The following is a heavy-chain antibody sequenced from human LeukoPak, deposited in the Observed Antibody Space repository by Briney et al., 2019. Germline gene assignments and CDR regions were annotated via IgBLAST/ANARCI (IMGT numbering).Heavy chain of an antibody. CDR3: ARVGDYGGNLEYYFDY. CDR2: INPNSGGT. CDR1: GYTFTGYY. J-gene: IGHJ4*02. D-gene: IGHD4-23*01. V-gene: IGHV1-2*02. Sequence: DSVRVSCKASGYTFTGYYMHWVRQAPGQGLKCIEWINPNSGGTNYAQKFQGRVTMTRDTSISTAYMELSRLRSDDTAVYYCARVGDYGGNLEYYFDYWGQGTLVTVSS.